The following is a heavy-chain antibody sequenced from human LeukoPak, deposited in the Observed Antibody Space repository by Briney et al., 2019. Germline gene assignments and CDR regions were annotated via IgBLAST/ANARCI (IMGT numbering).Heavy chain of an antibody. J-gene: IGHJ4*02. Sequence: GGSLRLSCAASGFTFSSYGMHWVRQAPGKGLEWVAVISYDGSNKYYADSVKGRFTISRDNSKNTLYLQMNSLRAEDTAVYYCARALRIAARPGPGGYWGQGTLVTVSS. CDR3: ARALRIAARPGPGGY. CDR2: ISYDGSNK. D-gene: IGHD6-6*01. CDR1: GFTFSSYG. V-gene: IGHV3-30*19.